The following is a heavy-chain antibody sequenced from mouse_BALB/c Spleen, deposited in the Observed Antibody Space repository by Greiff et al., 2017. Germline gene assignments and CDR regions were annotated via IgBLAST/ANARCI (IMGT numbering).Heavy chain of an antibody. D-gene: IGHD1-2*01. CDR2: IWSGGST. CDR1: GFSLTSYG. CDR3: VLFTTATFWYFDV. J-gene: IGHJ1*01. V-gene: IGHV2-2*02. Sequence: QVQLKESGPGLVQPSQTLSITCTVSGFSLTSYGVHWVRQSPGKGLEWLGVIWSGGSTDYNAAFISRLSISKDNSKSQVFFKMNSLQANDTAIYYCVLFTTATFWYFDVWGAGTTVTVSS.